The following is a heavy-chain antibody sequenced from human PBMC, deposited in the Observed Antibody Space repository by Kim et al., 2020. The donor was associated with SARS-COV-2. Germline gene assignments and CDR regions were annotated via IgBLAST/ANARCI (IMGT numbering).Heavy chain of an antibody. J-gene: IGHJ4*02. Sequence: GGGKDYVDSVKGRFTISRDNAKNSVYLQMNSLRAEDTAVYYCARGHYFNSWGQGTLVTVSS. V-gene: IGHV3-7*04. CDR2: GGGK. CDR3: ARGHYFNS.